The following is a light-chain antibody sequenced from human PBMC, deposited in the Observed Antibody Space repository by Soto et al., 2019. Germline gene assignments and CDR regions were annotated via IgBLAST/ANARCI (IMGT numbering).Light chain of an antibody. CDR1: SSDVGAYNY. CDR2: EVN. CDR3: SSFAGSNNFPYV. J-gene: IGLJ1*01. Sequence: QSALTQPASVSGSPGQSITISCTGTSSDVGAYNYVSWYQQHPGKPPQLIIYEVNKRPSGVPDRFSGSKSGNTASLTVSGLQAEDEADYYCSSFAGSNNFPYVFGTGTKLTVL. V-gene: IGLV2-8*01.